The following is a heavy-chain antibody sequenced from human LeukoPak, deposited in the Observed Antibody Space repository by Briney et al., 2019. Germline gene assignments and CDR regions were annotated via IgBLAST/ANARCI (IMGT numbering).Heavy chain of an antibody. CDR2: ISYDGSNK. Sequence: GRSLRLSCAASGFTFSSYGMHWVRQAPGKGLEWVAVISYDGSNKYYADSVKGRFTISRDNSKNTLYLQMNSLRAEDTAVYYCARTYTYYFDYWGQGTLVTVSS. CDR3: ARTYTYYFDY. CDR1: GFTFSSYG. J-gene: IGHJ4*02. D-gene: IGHD3-16*01. V-gene: IGHV3-30*03.